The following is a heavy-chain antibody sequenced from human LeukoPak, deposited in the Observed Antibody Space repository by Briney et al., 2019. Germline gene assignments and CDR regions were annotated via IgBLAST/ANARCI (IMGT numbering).Heavy chain of an antibody. V-gene: IGHV3-9*01. D-gene: IGHD6-13*01. J-gene: IGHJ4*02. CDR2: ISWNSGRL. CDR1: GFNFRDYA. Sequence: HAGGSLRLSCAASGFNFRDYAMHWVRQTPGKGLEWVSSISWNSGRLGYADSVKGRFTISRDNAKNSLYLEMNSLRAEDTALYFCAKDIDSSSWYYFDYWGQGTLVTVSS. CDR3: AKDIDSSSWYYFDY.